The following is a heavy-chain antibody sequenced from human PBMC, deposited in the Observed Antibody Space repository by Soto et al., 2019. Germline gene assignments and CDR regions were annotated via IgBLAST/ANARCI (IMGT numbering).Heavy chain of an antibody. Sequence: GDSLKISCKGSGYSFTSHWIGWVRQMPGKGLEWMGIIYPGDSDTRYSPSFQGQVTISADKSISTAYLQWSSLKASDTAMYYCARGYCSGGSCYSVGWFDPWGKGTLVTDSS. CDR1: GYSFTSHW. CDR2: IYPGDSDT. CDR3: ARGYCSGGSCYSVGWFDP. V-gene: IGHV5-51*01. D-gene: IGHD2-15*01. J-gene: IGHJ5*02.